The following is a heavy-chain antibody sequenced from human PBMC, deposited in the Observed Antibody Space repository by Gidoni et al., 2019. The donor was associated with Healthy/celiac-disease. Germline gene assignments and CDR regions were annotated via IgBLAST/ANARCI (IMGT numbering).Heavy chain of an antibody. V-gene: IGHV1-69*01. CDR2: IIPIFGTA. J-gene: IGHJ3*02. D-gene: IGHD2-15*01. CDR1: GGTFSSYA. CDR3: ARDGYCSGGSCYLAEVDAFDI. Sequence: QVQLVQSGAEVKKPGSSVKVSCKASGGTFSSYAISWVRQAPGQGLEWMGGIIPIFGTANYAQKFQGRVTITADESTSTAYMELSSLRSEDTAVYYCARDGYCSGGSCYLAEVDAFDIWGQGTMVTVSS.